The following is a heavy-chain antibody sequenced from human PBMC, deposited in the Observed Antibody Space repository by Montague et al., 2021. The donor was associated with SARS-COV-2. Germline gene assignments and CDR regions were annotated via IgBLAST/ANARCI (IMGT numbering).Heavy chain of an antibody. Sequence: SETLSLTCIVSGESIDRDTYYWGWNRQSPGEGLEWIGSLSSSGSTYYNPPLRSRVTITMDTSKNHFSLKVNSVTATDTAVYFCARPGSVSGWFYFDDWGQGTLVSVSS. CDR1: GESIDRDTYY. D-gene: IGHD6-19*01. V-gene: IGHV4-39*02. CDR3: ARPGSVSGWFYFDD. CDR2: LSSSGST. J-gene: IGHJ4*02.